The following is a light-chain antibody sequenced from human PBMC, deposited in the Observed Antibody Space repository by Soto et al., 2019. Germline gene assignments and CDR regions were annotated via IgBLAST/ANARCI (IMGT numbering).Light chain of an antibody. V-gene: IGKV3-20*01. CDR3: QQYGSAPTT. CDR1: QSVSSSY. CDR2: GAT. Sequence: EIGLTQSPGTLSLSPGEIATLSCRSIQSVSSSYLVWYQQKRGQAPRLLIYGATNRATGIPDRFSGSGSGTDFPLTISRLDPEDFEVYYCQQYGSAPTTFGQGTKVDIK. J-gene: IGKJ1*01.